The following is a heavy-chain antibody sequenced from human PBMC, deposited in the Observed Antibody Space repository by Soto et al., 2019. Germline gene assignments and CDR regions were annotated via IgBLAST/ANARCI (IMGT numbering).Heavy chain of an antibody. CDR1: GFTFSSYS. CDR2: ISSSSSYI. D-gene: IGHD6-13*01. V-gene: IGHV3-21*04. J-gene: IGHJ4*02. Sequence: GGSLRLSCAASGFTFSSYSMNWVRQAPGKGLEWVSSISSSSSYIYYADSVKGRFTISRDNAKNSLYLQMNSLRAQDTAVYYCAKDLSKRGVFVFDYWGQGIRVTVSS. CDR3: AKDLSKRGVFVFDY.